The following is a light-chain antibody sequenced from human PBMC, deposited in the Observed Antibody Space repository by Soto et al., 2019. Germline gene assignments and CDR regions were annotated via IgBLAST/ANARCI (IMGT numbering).Light chain of an antibody. CDR1: SSDVGSYNL. J-gene: IGLJ1*01. V-gene: IGLV2-23*01. CDR3: CSYAGISTYYV. CDR2: GGT. Sequence: QSALTQPASVSGSPGQSITISCTGTSSDVGSYNLVSWYQQHPGEAPKLMIYGGTKRPSGVSNRFSGSKSGNTASLTISGLQAEDEADYHCCSYAGISTYYVFGTGNKLTVL.